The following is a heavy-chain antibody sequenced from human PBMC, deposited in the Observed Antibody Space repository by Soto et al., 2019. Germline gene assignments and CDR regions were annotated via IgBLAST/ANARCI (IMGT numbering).Heavy chain of an antibody. Sequence: PSETLSLTCTVSGGSVSSGAYYWTWIRQRPGKGLEWIGYIYYSGSTYYSPSLKSRLSISLDTSKNHFSLRLSSVTAADTAMYYCARARLRAVYAFDIWGQGTMVTVSS. CDR1: GGSVSSGAYY. CDR2: IYYSGST. D-gene: IGHD5-12*01. V-gene: IGHV4-31*03. CDR3: ARARLRAVYAFDI. J-gene: IGHJ3*02.